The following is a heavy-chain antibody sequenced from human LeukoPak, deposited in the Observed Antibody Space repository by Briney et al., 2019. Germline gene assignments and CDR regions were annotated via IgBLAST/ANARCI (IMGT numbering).Heavy chain of an antibody. V-gene: IGHV3-30*03. CDR1: GFTFSSYG. CDR2: ISYDGSNK. Sequence: GGSLRLSCAASGFTFSSYGMHWVRQAPGKGLEWVAVISYDGSNKYYADSVKGRFTISRDNAKNSLYLQMNSLRAEDTAVYYCARSAYSSIGDYWGQGTLVTVSS. CDR3: ARSAYSSIGDY. D-gene: IGHD6-13*01. J-gene: IGHJ4*02.